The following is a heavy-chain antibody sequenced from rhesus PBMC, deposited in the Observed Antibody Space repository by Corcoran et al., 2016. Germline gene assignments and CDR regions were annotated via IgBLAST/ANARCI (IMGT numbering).Heavy chain of an antibody. J-gene: IGHJ5-1*01. D-gene: IGHD3-28*01. CDR2: IYGNSAST. CDR1: GGSISGYYY. Sequence: QVQLQQWGEGLVKPSETLSLTCAVYGGSISGYYYWSWIRQPPGKGLEWIGYIYGNSASTNYNPSLKNRVTISNDTSKNQFSLKLSSVTAADTAVYYCARATPYYYDSGPRFDVWGPGVLVTVSS. CDR3: ARATPYYYDSGPRFDV. V-gene: IGHV4-73*01.